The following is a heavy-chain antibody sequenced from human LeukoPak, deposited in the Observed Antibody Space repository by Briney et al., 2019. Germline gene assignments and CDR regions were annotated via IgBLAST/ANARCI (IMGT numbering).Heavy chain of an antibody. Sequence: PSETLSLTCTVSGGSISSSSYYWGWIRQPPGKGLEWIGSIYYSGSTYYNPSLKSRVTISVDTSKNQFSLKLSSVTAADTAVYYCARPQYSSSWHRGGGNCYYYMDVWGKGTTVTVSS. D-gene: IGHD6-13*01. J-gene: IGHJ6*03. V-gene: IGHV4-39*01. CDR3: ARPQYSSSWHRGGGNCYYYMDV. CDR2: IYYSGST. CDR1: GGSISSSSYY.